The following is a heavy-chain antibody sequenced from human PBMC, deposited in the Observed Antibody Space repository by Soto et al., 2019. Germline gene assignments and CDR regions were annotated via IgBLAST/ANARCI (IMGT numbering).Heavy chain of an antibody. D-gene: IGHD2-15*01. CDR1: GDSISSYY. J-gene: IGHJ4*02. CDR2: IYYSGST. Sequence: SETLSLTCTVSGDSISSYYWSWIRQPPGKGLEWIGHIYYSGSTNNNPSLKSRVTISMDTSKKQSSLKLSSVTAADTAVYFCAREMGCRGGSCQWAFDYWGQGTLVTVSS. CDR3: AREMGCRGGSCQWAFDY. V-gene: IGHV4-59*01.